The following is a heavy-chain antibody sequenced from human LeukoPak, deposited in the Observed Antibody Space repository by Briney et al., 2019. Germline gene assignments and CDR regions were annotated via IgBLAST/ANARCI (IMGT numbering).Heavy chain of an antibody. CDR1: GFTCSTYV. Sequence: GGSLRLSCAASGFTCSTYVMSWVRQAPGKGLEWLSLILHNGDSTYYADSVKGRFTISRDNSKNTLYLQMNSLRAEDTAVYYCARLSSFAFDVWGQGTMVTVSS. J-gene: IGHJ3*01. CDR3: ARLSSFAFDV. D-gene: IGHD3-16*02. V-gene: IGHV3-23*01. CDR2: ILHNGDST.